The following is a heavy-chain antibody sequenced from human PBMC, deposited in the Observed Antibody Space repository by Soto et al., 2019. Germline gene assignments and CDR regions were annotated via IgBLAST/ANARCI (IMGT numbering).Heavy chain of an antibody. V-gene: IGHV3-33*01. Sequence: GGSLRLSCAASGFTFSSYGMHWVRQAPGKGLEWVAVIWYDGSNKYYADSVKGRFTISRDNSKNTLYLQMNSLRAEDTAVYYCARNGYSSSSSSFTPGYWGQGTQVTVSS. CDR1: GFTFSSYG. CDR3: ARNGYSSSSSSFTPGY. CDR2: IWYDGSNK. D-gene: IGHD6-6*01. J-gene: IGHJ4*02.